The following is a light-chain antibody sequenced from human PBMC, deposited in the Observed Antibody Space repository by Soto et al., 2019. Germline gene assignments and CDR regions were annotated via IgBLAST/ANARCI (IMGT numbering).Light chain of an antibody. CDR1: SSNIGAGYD. Sequence: QSVLTQPPSVSGAPGQRVTISCTGSSSNIGAGYDVHWYQQLPGTAPKLLIYNNNNRPSGVPDRFSGSKSGNTASLTISGLQAEDEADYYCSSYTSSSTVVFGGGTKLTVL. CDR2: NNN. CDR3: SSYTSSSTVV. J-gene: IGLJ2*01. V-gene: IGLV1-40*01.